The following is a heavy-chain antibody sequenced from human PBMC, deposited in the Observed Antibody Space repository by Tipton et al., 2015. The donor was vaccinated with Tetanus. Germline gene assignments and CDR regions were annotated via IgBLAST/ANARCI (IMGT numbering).Heavy chain of an antibody. J-gene: IGHJ6*02. V-gene: IGHV3-49*03. D-gene: IGHD3-10*01. Sequence: SLRLSCTASGFTFGDYAMSWFRQAPGKGLEWVGFIRSKAYGGPTEYAASVKGRFTISRDDSKSIAYLQMNSLKTEDTAVYYCTRVWFGHEAYYYGMDVWGQGTTVTVSS. CDR3: TRVWFGHEAYYYGMDV. CDR2: IRSKAYGGPT. CDR1: GFTFGDYA.